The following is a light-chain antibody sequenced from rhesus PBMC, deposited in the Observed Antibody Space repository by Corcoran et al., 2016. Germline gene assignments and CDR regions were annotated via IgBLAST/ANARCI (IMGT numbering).Light chain of an antibody. CDR1: QGIDKE. Sequence: DIQMTQSPSSLSASVGDRVTVTCRASQGIDKELSWYQQKPGKAPILLIYATSNLKTGVSSRFRGSGSGTDYTLTSSSLQPEDVATYFCLQEYTLPFSFGQGTKVEIK. J-gene: IGKJ2*01. CDR2: ATS. CDR3: LQEYTLPFS. V-gene: IGKV1-94*01.